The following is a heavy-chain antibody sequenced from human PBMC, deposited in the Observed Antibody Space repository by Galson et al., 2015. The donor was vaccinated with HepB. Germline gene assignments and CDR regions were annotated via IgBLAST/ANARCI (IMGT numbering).Heavy chain of an antibody. CDR2: TYYRSKWYN. V-gene: IGHV6-1*01. J-gene: IGHJ4*02. Sequence: AISGDSVSSNSAAWDWIRQSPSRGLEWLGRTYYRSKWYNDYAVSVKSRITINPDTSKNQFSLQLNSVTPEDTAVYYCARDYGYSYGYYFDYWGQGTLVTVSS. CDR3: ARDYGYSYGYYFDY. D-gene: IGHD5-18*01. CDR1: GDSVSSNSAA.